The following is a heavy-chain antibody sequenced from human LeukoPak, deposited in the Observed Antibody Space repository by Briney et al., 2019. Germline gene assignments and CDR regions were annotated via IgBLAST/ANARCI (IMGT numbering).Heavy chain of an antibody. CDR2: ISSSSSTI. Sequence: GGSLRLSCAASGFTFSNYGMSWVRQAPGKGLEWVSYISSSSSTIYYADSVQGRFTISRDNAKNSLYLQMNSLGDEDTAVFYCARAPFYCSGGSCYPNYFDCWGQGTLVTVSS. J-gene: IGHJ4*02. D-gene: IGHD2-15*01. CDR3: ARAPFYCSGGSCYPNYFDC. CDR1: GFTFSNYG. V-gene: IGHV3-48*02.